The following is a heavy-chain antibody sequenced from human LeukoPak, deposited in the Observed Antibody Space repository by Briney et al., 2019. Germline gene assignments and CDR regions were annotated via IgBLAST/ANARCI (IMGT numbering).Heavy chain of an antibody. D-gene: IGHD3-16*02. CDR1: GFIFRDYY. Sequence: PGGSLRLSCAASGFIFRDYYMSWFRQAPGKGLEWISFISSGANSIYYADSVKGRFTISRDNAKNSLYLQMNSLRVDDTAVYYCVRRGSRSYWGQGTLVTVSS. CDR2: ISSGANSI. V-gene: IGHV3-11*01. J-gene: IGHJ4*02. CDR3: VRRGSRSY.